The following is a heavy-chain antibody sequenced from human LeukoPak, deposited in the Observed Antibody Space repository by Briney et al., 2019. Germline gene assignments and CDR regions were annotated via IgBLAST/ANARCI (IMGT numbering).Heavy chain of an antibody. CDR3: AREGGIMTTVFGNWFDP. CDR1: GDTFTGDY. V-gene: IGHV1-2*02. J-gene: IGHJ5*02. Sequence: ASVKGSCKASGDTFTGDYMHWGRQAPGEGRVWMGWINPNSGGTNYAQRCQGRVTMTRDTSISTAYMELSRLRSDDTAVYYCAREGGIMTTVFGNWFDPWGQGTLVTVSS. CDR2: INPNSGGT. D-gene: IGHD3-3*01.